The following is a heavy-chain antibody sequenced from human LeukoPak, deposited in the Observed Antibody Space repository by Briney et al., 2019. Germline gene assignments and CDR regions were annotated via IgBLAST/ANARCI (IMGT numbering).Heavy chain of an antibody. Sequence: SQALSLTCTVSGGSISSGGYYWSWIRQPPGKGLEWIGYIYHSGSTYYNPSLKGRVTISVDRSKNQFSLKLSSVTAVDTAVYYCARGEWDDPLEGRDYWGQGTLVTVSS. CDR1: GGSISSGGYY. J-gene: IGHJ4*02. V-gene: IGHV4-30-2*01. D-gene: IGHD3-3*01. CDR2: IYHSGST. CDR3: ARGEWDDPLEGRDY.